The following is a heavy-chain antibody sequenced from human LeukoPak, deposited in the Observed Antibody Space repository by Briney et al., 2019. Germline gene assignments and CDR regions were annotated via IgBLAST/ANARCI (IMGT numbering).Heavy chain of an antibody. Sequence: ASVKVSCKASGYTFTGYYMDWVRQAPGQGLEWMGWINPNSGGTNYAQKFQGRVTMTRDTSISTAYMELSRLRSDDTAVYYCALRARGSGYYGSGSYSRAFDIWGQGTMVTVSS. V-gene: IGHV1-2*02. D-gene: IGHD3-10*01. CDR2: INPNSGGT. CDR3: ALRARGSGYYGSGSYSRAFDI. J-gene: IGHJ3*02. CDR1: GYTFTGYY.